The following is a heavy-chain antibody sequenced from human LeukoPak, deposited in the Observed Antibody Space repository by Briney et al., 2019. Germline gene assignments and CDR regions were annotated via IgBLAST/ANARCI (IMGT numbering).Heavy chain of an antibody. CDR3: ARETPRRGETRDGYR. CDR1: GFIFKKYW. Sequence: GESLRLSCAASGFIFKKYWMNWVRQDPGKGLECLANIKEDGSETYYADSVKGRFTISRDNPKNLLFLQINSLRVEDTAVYYCARETPRRGETRDGYRWGQGTVVTVSS. D-gene: IGHD5-24*01. J-gene: IGHJ4*02. CDR2: IKEDGSET. V-gene: IGHV3-7*01.